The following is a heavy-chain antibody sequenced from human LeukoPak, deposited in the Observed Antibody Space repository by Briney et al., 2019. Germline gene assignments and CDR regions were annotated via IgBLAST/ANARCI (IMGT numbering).Heavy chain of an antibody. Sequence: SVKVSCKASGGTFSSYAISWVRQAPGQGLEWMGRIIPIFGTANYAQKFQGRVTMTEDTSTDTAYMELSSLRSEDTAVYYCATNLRQWELPRWFDPWGQGTLVTVSS. D-gene: IGHD1-26*01. CDR2: IIPIFGTA. CDR1: GGTFSSYA. J-gene: IGHJ5*02. CDR3: ATNLRQWELPRWFDP. V-gene: IGHV1-69*06.